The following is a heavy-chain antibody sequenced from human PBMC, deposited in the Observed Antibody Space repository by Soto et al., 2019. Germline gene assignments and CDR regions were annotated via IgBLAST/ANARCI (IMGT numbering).Heavy chain of an antibody. D-gene: IGHD6-19*01. V-gene: IGHV4-59*01. CDR2: IYYSGST. CDR1: GASISSYS. Sequence: SETLSLACTVSGASISSYSWSWIRQPPGKGLEWIADIYYSGSTNYSPSLKSRVTISIDTSKNQFSLNLRSVTAAETAVYFCATYTPDGLAVDGTSDAFDIWGQGTMVTVSS. CDR3: ATYTPDGLAVDGTSDAFDI. J-gene: IGHJ3*02.